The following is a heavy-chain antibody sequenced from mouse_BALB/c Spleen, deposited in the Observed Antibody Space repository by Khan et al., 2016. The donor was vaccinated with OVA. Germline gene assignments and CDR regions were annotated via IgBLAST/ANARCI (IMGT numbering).Heavy chain of an antibody. V-gene: IGHV1-7*01. CDR2: INPTSGYT. CDR3: ARERIDY. Sequence: QVQLKQSGAELAKPGASVKMSCTASGYTFTTYWMHWVKQRPGQGLEWIGYINPTSGYTDYNQKFKDKATLTADKSSSTAYMQLSSLTSDDSAVYYCARERIDYWGRGTTLTASS. CDR1: GYTFTTYW. J-gene: IGHJ2*01.